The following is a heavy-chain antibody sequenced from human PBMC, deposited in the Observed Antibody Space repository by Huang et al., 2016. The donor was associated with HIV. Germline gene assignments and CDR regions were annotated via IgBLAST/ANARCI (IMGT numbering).Heavy chain of an antibody. CDR3: VRDPRIQSWLNYFDY. CDR2: INSDGSSS. V-gene: IGHV3-74*01. J-gene: IGHJ4*02. Sequence: EVQLVESGGGLVQPGGSLRLSCAASGFTFSSYWMHWVRQAPGKGRVWVSRINSDGSSSGDADSVKGRFTSSRDNAKNTLYLQMNSLRAEDTAVYYCVRDPRIQSWLNYFDYWGQGTLVSVSS. D-gene: IGHD3-22*01. CDR1: GFTFSSYW.